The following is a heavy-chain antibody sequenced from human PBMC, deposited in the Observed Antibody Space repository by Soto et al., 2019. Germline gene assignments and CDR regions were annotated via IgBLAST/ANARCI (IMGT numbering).Heavy chain of an antibody. Sequence: SETLSLTCTVSGGSISSVGYYWSWIRQHPGKGLEWIGYIYYSGSTYYNPSLKSRVTISVDTSKNQFSLKLSSVTAADTAVYYCARSPAIPYGDYGIDYWGQGTLVTVSS. CDR1: GGSISSVGYY. V-gene: IGHV4-31*03. CDR3: ARSPAIPYGDYGIDY. CDR2: IYYSGST. D-gene: IGHD4-17*01. J-gene: IGHJ4*02.